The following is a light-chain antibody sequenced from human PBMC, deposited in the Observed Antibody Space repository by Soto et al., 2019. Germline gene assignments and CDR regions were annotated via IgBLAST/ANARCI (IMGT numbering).Light chain of an antibody. Sequence: DIQMTQSPSSLSASIGDRVTITCRASQSVTSNLNWYRQKFGETPKLLMYTASNLQGGVPSRFSGIGSGTDFTLTISSLQPEVLATYYFQQYYSSPYTFGRGPSWRS. CDR2: TAS. V-gene: IGKV1-39*01. CDR3: QQYYSSPYT. J-gene: IGKJ2*01. CDR1: QSVTSN.